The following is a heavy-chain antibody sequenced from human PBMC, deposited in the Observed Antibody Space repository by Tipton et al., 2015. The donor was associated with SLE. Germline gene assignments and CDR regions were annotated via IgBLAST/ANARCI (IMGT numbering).Heavy chain of an antibody. CDR3: ARTGYSSSWLYFQH. CDR1: GGSISSHY. V-gene: IGHV4-59*11. CDR2: IYHSGST. Sequence: TLSLTCTVSGGSISSHYWSWIRQPPGKGLEWIGSIYHSGSTNYNPSLKSRVTISVDTSKNRFSLKLSSVTAADTAVYYCARTGYSSSWLYFQHWGQGTLVTVSS. J-gene: IGHJ1*01. D-gene: IGHD6-13*01.